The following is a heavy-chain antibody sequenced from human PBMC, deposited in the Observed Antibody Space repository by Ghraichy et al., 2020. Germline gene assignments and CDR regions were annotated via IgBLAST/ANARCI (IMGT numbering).Heavy chain of an antibody. D-gene: IGHD2-15*01. CDR2: ISGSGGST. CDR1: GFTFSSYA. J-gene: IGHJ3*02. Sequence: GESLNISCAASGFTFSSYAMSWVRQAPGKGLEWVSAISGSGGSTYYADSVKGRFTISRDNSKNTLYLQMNSLRAEDTAVYYCAKDDIVVVVAATDAFDIWGQGTMVTVSS. V-gene: IGHV3-23*01. CDR3: AKDDIVVVVAATDAFDI.